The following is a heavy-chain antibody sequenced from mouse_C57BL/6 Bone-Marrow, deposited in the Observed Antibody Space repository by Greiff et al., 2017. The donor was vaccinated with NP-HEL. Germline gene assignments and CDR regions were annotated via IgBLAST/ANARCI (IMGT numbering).Heavy chain of an antibody. V-gene: IGHV1-81*01. J-gene: IGHJ4*01. CDR1: GYTFTSYG. CDR2: IYPRSGNT. Sequence: VMLVESGAELARPGASVKLSCKASGYTFTSYGISWVKQRTGQGLEWIGEIYPRSGNTYYNEKFKGKATLTADKSSSTAYMELRSLTSEDSAVXFCAREGDAMGYWGQGTSVTVSA. CDR3: AREGDAMGY.